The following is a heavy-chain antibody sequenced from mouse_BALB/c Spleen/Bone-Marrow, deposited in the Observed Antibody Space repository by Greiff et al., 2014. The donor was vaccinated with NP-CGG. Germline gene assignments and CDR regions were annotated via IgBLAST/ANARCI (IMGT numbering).Heavy chain of an antibody. CDR3: ARWYRDPHFAIAY. J-gene: IGHJ4*01. CDR2: IYPGDGDT. Sequence: QVQLKQSGAELVRPGSSVKISCKASGYAFSSYWMNWVKQRPGQGLEWIGQIYPGDGDTNYNGNFKDKATLTVDRSSSTAFMQLSSLTSEDSAVYFCARWYRDPHFAIAYWGPGTSVTVSS. D-gene: IGHD2-14*01. CDR1: GYAFSSYW. V-gene: IGHV1-80*01.